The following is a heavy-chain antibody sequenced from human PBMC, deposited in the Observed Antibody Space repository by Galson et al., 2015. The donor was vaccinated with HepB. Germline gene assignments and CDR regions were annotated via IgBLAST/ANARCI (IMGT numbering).Heavy chain of an antibody. CDR3: ARASSPLPFDYYGSGSYYDL. V-gene: IGHV3-13*04. J-gene: IGHJ2*01. CDR2: IGTAGDT. Sequence: SLRLSCAASGFTFSSYDMHWVRQATGKGLEWVSAIGTAGDTYYPGSVKGRFTISRENAKNSLYLQMNSLRAGDTAVYYCARASSPLPFDYYGSGSYYDLWGRGTLVTVSS. D-gene: IGHD3-10*01. CDR1: GFTFSSYD.